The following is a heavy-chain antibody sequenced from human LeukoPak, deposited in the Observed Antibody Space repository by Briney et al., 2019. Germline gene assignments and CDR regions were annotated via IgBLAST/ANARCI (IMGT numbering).Heavy chain of an antibody. CDR2: INPSGGST. V-gene: IGHV1-46*01. D-gene: IGHD3-22*01. Sequence: GASVKVSCKASGYTFTSYYMHWVRQAPGQGLEWMGIINPSGGSTSYAQKFQGRVTMTRDTSTSTVYMELSGLRSEDTAVYYCARGPAMDEEYYYDSSGYYYVFGFDYWGQGTLVTVSS. CDR1: GYTFTSYY. J-gene: IGHJ4*02. CDR3: ARGPAMDEEYYYDSSGYYYVFGFDY.